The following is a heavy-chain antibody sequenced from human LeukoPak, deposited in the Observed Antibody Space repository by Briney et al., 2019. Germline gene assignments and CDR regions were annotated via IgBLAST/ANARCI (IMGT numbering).Heavy chain of an antibody. D-gene: IGHD5-18*01. V-gene: IGHV3-30*02. J-gene: IGHJ4*02. Sequence: GGSLRLSCAASGFTFSGCGMHWVRQAPGKGLEWVAFIWYDGRDKYYADSAKGRFTISRDNSKDTLYLQMNSLRAEDTAMYYCAKDPYSYGSYFDYWGQGTLVTVSS. CDR3: AKDPYSYGSYFDY. CDR2: IWYDGRDK. CDR1: GFTFSGCG.